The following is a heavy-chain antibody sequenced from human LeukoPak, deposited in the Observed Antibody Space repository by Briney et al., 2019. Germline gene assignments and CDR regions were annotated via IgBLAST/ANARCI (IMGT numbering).Heavy chain of an antibody. CDR3: ARDPGIAAAGTVGYFDS. CDR2: IKQDRSEK. J-gene: IGHJ4*02. Sequence: GGSLTLSCAASGFTFSNYWMGWVRQAPGQGLEWVANIKQDRSEKYYVDSVKGRFTISRDHGMNSLYLQMNSLRVEDTAVYYCARDPGIAAAGTVGYFDSWGQGILVTVSS. CDR1: GFTFSNYW. D-gene: IGHD6-13*01. V-gene: IGHV3-7*01.